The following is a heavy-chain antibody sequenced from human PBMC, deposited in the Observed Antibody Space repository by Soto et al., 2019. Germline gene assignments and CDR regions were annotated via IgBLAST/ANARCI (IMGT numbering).Heavy chain of an antibody. V-gene: IGHV4-34*01. J-gene: IGHJ6*03. Sequence: SETLSLTCAVYGGSFSGYYWSWIRQPPGKGLEWIGEINHSGSTNYNPSLKSRVTISVDTSENQFSLKLSSVTAADTAVYYCAGRDSNWRYMDVWGKGTTVTVSS. CDR3: AGRDSNWRYMDV. CDR2: INHSGST. CDR1: GGSFSGYY. D-gene: IGHD4-4*01.